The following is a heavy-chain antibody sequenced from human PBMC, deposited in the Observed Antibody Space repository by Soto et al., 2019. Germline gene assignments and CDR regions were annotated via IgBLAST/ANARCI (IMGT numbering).Heavy chain of an antibody. J-gene: IGHJ6*02. Sequence: GASVKVSCKASGYTFTSYAMHWVRQAPGQRLEWMGWINAGNGNTKYSQKFQGRVTITRDTSASTAYMELSSLRSDDTAVYYCARDSANSTTWSRIRYYYYYGMDVWGQGTTVTVSS. V-gene: IGHV1-3*01. CDR1: GYTFTSYA. CDR3: ARDSANSTTWSRIRYYYYYGMDV. CDR2: INAGNGNT. D-gene: IGHD6-13*01.